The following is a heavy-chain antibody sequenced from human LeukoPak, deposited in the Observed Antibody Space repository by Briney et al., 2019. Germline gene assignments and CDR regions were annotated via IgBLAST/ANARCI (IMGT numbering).Heavy chain of an antibody. CDR2: ISYDGSNK. D-gene: IGHD5-12*01. CDR1: GFTFSSYA. CDR3: ARVATVLYYYYGMDV. Sequence: GGSLRLSCAASGFTFSSYAMHWVRQAPGKGLEWVAVISYDGSNKYYADSVKGRFTITRDNSKNTLYLQMNSLRAEDTAVYYCARVATVLYYYYGMDVWGQGTTVTVSS. J-gene: IGHJ6*02. V-gene: IGHV3-30-3*01.